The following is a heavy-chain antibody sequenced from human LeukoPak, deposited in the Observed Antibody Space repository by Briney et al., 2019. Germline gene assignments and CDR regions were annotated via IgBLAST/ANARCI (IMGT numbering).Heavy chain of an antibody. J-gene: IGHJ3*02. CDR2: ISAYNGNT. Sequence: ASVKVSCKASGYTFTSYGISWVRQAPGQGLEWMGWISAYNGNTNYAQKLQGRVTMTTDTSTSTAYMELRSLRSDDTAVYYCAIPTVGIYYDSSGYPSGAFDIWGQGTMVTVSS. V-gene: IGHV1-18*01. CDR1: GYTFTSYG. D-gene: IGHD3-22*01. CDR3: AIPTVGIYYDSSGYPSGAFDI.